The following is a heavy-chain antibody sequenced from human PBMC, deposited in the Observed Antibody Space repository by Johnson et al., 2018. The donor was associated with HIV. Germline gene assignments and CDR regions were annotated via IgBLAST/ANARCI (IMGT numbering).Heavy chain of an antibody. J-gene: IGHJ3*02. D-gene: IGHD1-26*01. CDR1: GFSFGDYY. CDR2: ISSDGSTI. V-gene: IGHV3-11*01. Sequence: QVKLVESGGGVVQPGRSLRLSCAASGFSFGDYYMSWIRQAPGKGLEWISYISSDGSTIDYADSVKGRFTISRDNSKNTLYLQMNSLRAEDTAVYYCAKGPLQWELLQAFDIWGQGTMVTVSS. CDR3: AKGPLQWELLQAFDI.